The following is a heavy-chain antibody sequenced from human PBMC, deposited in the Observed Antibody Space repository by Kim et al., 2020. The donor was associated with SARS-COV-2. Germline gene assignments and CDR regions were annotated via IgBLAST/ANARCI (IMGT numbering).Heavy chain of an antibody. J-gene: IGHJ6*02. CDR3: ARHPIRMVRGVIMPDYGMDV. V-gene: IGHV4-39*01. CDR1: GGSISSSSYY. D-gene: IGHD3-10*01. CDR2: IYYSGST. Sequence: SETLSLTCTVSGGSISSSSYYWGWIRQPPGKGLEWIGSIYYSGSTYYNPSLKSRVTISVDTSKNQFSLKLSSVTAADTAVYYCARHPIRMVRGVIMPDYGMDVWGQGTTVTVSS.